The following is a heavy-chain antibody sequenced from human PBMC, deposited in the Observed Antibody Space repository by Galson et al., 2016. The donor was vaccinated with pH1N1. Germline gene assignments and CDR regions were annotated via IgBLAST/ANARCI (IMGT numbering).Heavy chain of an antibody. CDR2: VYRSGAT. V-gene: IGHV4-38-2*01. Sequence: ETLSLTCAVSGFSITSGYYWGWIRQPPGKGLEWIGTVYRSGATDYNPSLKSRITTSVDTSKNQFSLRLTSVTAADTAMYYCARHQSGVGGIPFAFDSWGQGILATVSS. D-gene: IGHD3-3*01. CDR1: GFSITSGYY. CDR3: ARHQSGVGGIPFAFDS. J-gene: IGHJ4*02.